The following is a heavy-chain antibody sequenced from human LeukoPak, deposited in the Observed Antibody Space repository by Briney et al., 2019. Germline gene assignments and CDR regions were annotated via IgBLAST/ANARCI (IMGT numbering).Heavy chain of an antibody. V-gene: IGHV3-23*01. J-gene: IGHJ4*02. CDR3: AKALYGGHDY. CDR1: GFTFSTYA. CDR2: LSGNGNTI. D-gene: IGHD4-23*01. Sequence: GGSLRLSCAASGFTFSTYAMSWVRQAPGKGLECVSALSGNGNTIYYADSVKGRFTVSRDNSKNTLSLQMNSLRAEDTAVYYCAKALYGGHDYWGQGTLVTVSS.